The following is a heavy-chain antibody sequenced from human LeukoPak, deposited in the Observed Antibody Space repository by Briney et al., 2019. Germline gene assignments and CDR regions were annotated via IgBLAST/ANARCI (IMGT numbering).Heavy chain of an antibody. CDR1: GFTFSSYW. J-gene: IGHJ6*03. CDR3: ARRAYCGGDCYLNYYYYYMDV. D-gene: IGHD2-21*01. Sequence: GGSLRLSCAASGFTFSSYWMSWARQAPGKGLEWVANIKQDGSEKYYVDSVKGRFTISRDNAKNSLYLQMNSLRAEDTAVYYCARRAYCGGDCYLNYYYYYMDVWGKGTTVTVSS. V-gene: IGHV3-7*01. CDR2: IKQDGSEK.